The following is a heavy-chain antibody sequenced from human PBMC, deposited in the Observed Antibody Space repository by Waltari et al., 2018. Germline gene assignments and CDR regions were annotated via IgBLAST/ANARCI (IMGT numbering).Heavy chain of an antibody. D-gene: IGHD6-13*01. J-gene: IGHJ4*02. CDR2: IYSGGST. V-gene: IGHV3-53*01. Sequence: EVQLVESGGGLIQPGGSLGRSCEASGLTVSRHYMSWVRQAPGKGLEWVSVIYSGGSTYYADSVKGRFTISRDNSKNTLYLQMNSLRAEDTAVYYCAREFRGTAAAGYFDYWGQGTLVTVSS. CDR3: AREFRGTAAAGYFDY. CDR1: GLTVSRHY.